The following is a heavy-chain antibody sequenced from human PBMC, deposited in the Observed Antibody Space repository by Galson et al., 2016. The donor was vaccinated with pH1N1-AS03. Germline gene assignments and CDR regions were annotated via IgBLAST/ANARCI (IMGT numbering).Heavy chain of an antibody. Sequence: SLRLSCAASGFTFSNYAMGWVRQAPGKGLEWVSALSNSAASTYYADSVKDRFTISRDNSKNTLYLQMSSLKASDTAVYFCAGQVQTPGYFDYWGQGTLVTVSS. CDR1: GFTFSNYA. D-gene: IGHD1-1*01. CDR3: AGQVQTPGYFDY. V-gene: IGHV3-23*01. CDR2: LSNSAAST. J-gene: IGHJ4*02.